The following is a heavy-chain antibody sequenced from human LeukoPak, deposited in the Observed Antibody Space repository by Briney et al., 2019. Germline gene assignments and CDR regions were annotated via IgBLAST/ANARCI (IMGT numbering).Heavy chain of an antibody. J-gene: IGHJ4*02. V-gene: IGHV4-39*07. CDR3: ARVSYSGSYYRHGDNFDY. D-gene: IGHD1-26*01. Sequence: PSETLSLTCTVSGGSISSSSYYWGWIRQPPGKGLEWIGSIYYSGSTYYNPSLKSRVTISVDTSKNQFSLKLSSVTAADTAVYYCARVSYSGSYYRHGDNFDYWGQGTLVTVSS. CDR2: IYYSGST. CDR1: GGSISSSSYY.